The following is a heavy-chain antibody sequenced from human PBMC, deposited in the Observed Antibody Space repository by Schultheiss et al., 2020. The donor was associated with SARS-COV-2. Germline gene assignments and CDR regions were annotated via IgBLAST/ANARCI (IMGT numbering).Heavy chain of an antibody. Sequence: SETLSLTFAVSGGSITNYYWSWVRQPPGKGLEWIADIYYSGTTYYKSSLKSRVTISVDTSKNQFSLRLSSLTAADAAVYYCARGSTMGTPWGQGTLVTVSS. CDR3: ARGSTMGTP. J-gene: IGHJ5*02. CDR2: IYYSGTT. CDR1: GGSITNYY. V-gene: IGHV4-59*08. D-gene: IGHD5/OR15-5a*01.